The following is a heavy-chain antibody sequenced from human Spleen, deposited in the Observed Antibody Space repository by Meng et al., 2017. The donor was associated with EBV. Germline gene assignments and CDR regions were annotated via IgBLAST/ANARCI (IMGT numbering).Heavy chain of an antibody. CDR3: ARERNVYDTTGYQL. Sequence: QVQLVQSGAEVKKPXXSVMVSCKASGYTFTNYGITWVRQAPGQGLEWMGWISGYDSETNYAQKFQGRLTMTTDTSTTTAYMELRSLRSDDTAVYYCARERNVYDTTGYQLWGQGPLVTVSS. CDR1: GYTFTNYG. CDR2: ISGYDSET. J-gene: IGHJ1*01. V-gene: IGHV1-18*01. D-gene: IGHD4-11*01.